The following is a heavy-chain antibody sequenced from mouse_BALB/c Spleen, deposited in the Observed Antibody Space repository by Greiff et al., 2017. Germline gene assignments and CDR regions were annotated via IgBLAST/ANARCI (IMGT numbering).Heavy chain of an antibody. V-gene: IGHV1-26*01. CDR3: AREEGYGYDEGFAY. CDR1: GYSFTGYY. CDR2: VNPNNGGT. Sequence: VQLQQSGAELVRPGVSVKISCKASGYSFTGYYMHWVKQSHGKSLEWIGRVNPNNGGTSYNQKFKGKAILTVDKSSSTAYMELRSLTSEDSAVYYCAREEGYGYDEGFAYWGQGTLVTVSA. J-gene: IGHJ3*01. D-gene: IGHD2-2*01.